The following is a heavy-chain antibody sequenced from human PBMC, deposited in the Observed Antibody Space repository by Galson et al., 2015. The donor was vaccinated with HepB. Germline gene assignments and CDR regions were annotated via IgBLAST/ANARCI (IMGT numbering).Heavy chain of an antibody. D-gene: IGHD2-2*02. V-gene: IGHV3-15*07. Sequence: SLRLSCAASGFTFSNAWMNWVRQAPGKGLEWVGRIKSKTDGGTTDYAAPVKGRFTISRDDSKNTLYLQMNSLKTEDTAVYYCTTTTDCSSTSCYIRYYYYGMDVWGQGTTVTVSS. J-gene: IGHJ6*02. CDR2: IKSKTDGGTT. CDR1: GFTFSNAW. CDR3: TTTTDCSSTSCYIRYYYYGMDV.